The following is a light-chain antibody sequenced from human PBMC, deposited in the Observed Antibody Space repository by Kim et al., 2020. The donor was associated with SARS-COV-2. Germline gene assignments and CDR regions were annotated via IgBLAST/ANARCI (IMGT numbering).Light chain of an antibody. V-gene: IGKV1-33*01. J-gene: IGKJ4*01. CDR1: QDVGTF. CDR3: QQYENLPLT. Sequence: SASVGDRVTLTCQASQDVGTFLNWYQHKPGKAPQLLIFDASNLETGAPSRFSGSGSGTDFTFTISSLQPEDTATFYCQQYENLPLTFGGGTKLEI. CDR2: DAS.